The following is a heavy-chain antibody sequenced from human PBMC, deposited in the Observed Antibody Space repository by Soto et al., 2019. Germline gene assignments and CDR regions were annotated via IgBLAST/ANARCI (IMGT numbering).Heavy chain of an antibody. Sequence: EVQLLDSGGGLVQPGGSLRLSWEPSGFTFSRSAMSWVRQAPGKGLEWVSAVSGSGGTTYYADSVRGRFTISRDNSKNTLYLQMNSLRAEDTAIYFCARCTVDTIVTSGWCHYLDPWGQGTLVTVSS. CDR1: GFTFSRSA. V-gene: IGHV3-23*01. J-gene: IGHJ5*02. CDR3: ARCTVDTIVTSGWCHYLDP. D-gene: IGHD6-19*01. CDR2: VSGSGGTT.